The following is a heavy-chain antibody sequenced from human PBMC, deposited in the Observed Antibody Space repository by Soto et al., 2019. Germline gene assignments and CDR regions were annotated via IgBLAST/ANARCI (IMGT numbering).Heavy chain of an antibody. V-gene: IGHV3-33*01. Sequence: RGSLRLRCAASGFTFSSYGMHWVRQAPGKGLEWVAVIWYDGSNKYYADSVKGRFTISRDNSKNTLYLQMNSLRAEDTAVYYCARGHNEDYYDYGMDVWGQGTTVTGSS. CDR3: ARGHNEDYYDYGMDV. CDR2: IWYDGSNK. CDR1: GFTFSSYG. J-gene: IGHJ6*02.